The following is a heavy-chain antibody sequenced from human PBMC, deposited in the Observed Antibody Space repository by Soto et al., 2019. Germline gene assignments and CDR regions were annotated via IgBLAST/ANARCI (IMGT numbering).Heavy chain of an antibody. Sequence: GGSLRLSCAASGFTFSTYSMNWVRQAPGKGPEWVSSISSSSTYIYYADSVKGRFTISRDNAKNSLYLQMNSLSAEDTAVYYCAGETRYYHGMDVWGQGNTVTVSS. CDR3: AGETRYYHGMDV. CDR2: ISSSSTYI. CDR1: GFTFSTYS. V-gene: IGHV3-21*01. J-gene: IGHJ6*02.